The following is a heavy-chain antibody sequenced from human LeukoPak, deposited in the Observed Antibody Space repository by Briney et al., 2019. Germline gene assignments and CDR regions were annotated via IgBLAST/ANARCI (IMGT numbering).Heavy chain of an antibody. CDR1: GFTFSSYW. J-gene: IGHJ4*02. D-gene: IGHD2-2*01. Sequence: GGSLRLSCAASGFTFSSYWMSWVRQAPGKGLEWMANIKQDGSEKYYVDSVKGRFTISRDNAKNSLYLQMNSLRAGDTAVYYCARGDEYGYYFDYWGQGTLVTVSS. CDR3: ARGDEYGYYFDY. V-gene: IGHV3-7*03. CDR2: IKQDGSEK.